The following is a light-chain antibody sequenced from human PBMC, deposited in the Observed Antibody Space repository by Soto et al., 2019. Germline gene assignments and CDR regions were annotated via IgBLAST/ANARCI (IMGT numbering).Light chain of an antibody. J-gene: IGKJ1*01. Sequence: EIVMTQSPATLSVSPGEGATLSWRASQSVSSNLAWYQQKPGQAPRLLIYGASTRATGIPARFSGSGSGTEFTLTISSLQSEDFASYYCLQDYGDSWTFGQGTKVDIK. CDR3: LQDYGDSWT. CDR2: GAS. CDR1: QSVSSN. V-gene: IGKV3-15*01.